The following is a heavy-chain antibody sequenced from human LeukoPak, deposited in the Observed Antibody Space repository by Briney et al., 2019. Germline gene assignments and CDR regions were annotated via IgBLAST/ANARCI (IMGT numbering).Heavy chain of an antibody. CDR1: GFTFSSFW. D-gene: IGHD3-22*01. CDR3: ATSYDSSGCD. V-gene: IGHV3-7*01. CDR2: IKQDGSLQ. Sequence: PGGSLRLSYAASGFTFSSFWMAWVRQAPGKGLEWVANIKQDGSLQYYGDSVKGRFTISRDNAKNSLYLQMNSLRAEDTALYYCATSYDSSGCDWGQGTLVTVSS. J-gene: IGHJ4*02.